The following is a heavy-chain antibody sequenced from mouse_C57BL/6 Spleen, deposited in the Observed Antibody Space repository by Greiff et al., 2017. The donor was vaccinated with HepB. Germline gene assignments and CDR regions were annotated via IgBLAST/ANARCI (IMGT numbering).Heavy chain of an antibody. Sequence: QVHVKQSGAELARPGASVKMSCKASGYTFTSYTMHWVKQRPGQGLEWIGYINPSSGYTKYNQKFKDKATLTADKSSSTAYMQLSSLTSEDSAVYYCASHYYGSSNWFAYWGQGTLVTVSA. J-gene: IGHJ3*01. CDR2: INPSSGYT. CDR3: ASHYYGSSNWFAY. V-gene: IGHV1-4*01. D-gene: IGHD1-1*01. CDR1: GYTFTSYT.